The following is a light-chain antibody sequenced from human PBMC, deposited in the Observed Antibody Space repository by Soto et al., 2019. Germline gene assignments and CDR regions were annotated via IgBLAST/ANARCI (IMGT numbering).Light chain of an antibody. CDR3: AAWDDRLDVYV. CDR1: SSNIGSNT. Sequence: QSVLTQPPSASGTPGQIVAISCSGSSSNIGSNTVTWYQQLPGTAPKLLIYSTSQRSSGVPGRFSGYKSGASASLSISGLQSEDEADYYCAAWDDRLDVYVFGTGTKLTVL. J-gene: IGLJ1*01. V-gene: IGLV1-44*01. CDR2: STS.